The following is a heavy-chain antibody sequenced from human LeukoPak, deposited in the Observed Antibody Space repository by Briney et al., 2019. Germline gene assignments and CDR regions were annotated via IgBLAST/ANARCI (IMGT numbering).Heavy chain of an antibody. J-gene: IGHJ3*02. V-gene: IGHV3-30*03. Sequence: GGSLRLSCAASGFTFSSYGMHWVRQAPGKGLEWVAVISYDGSNKYYADSVKGRFTISRDNSKNTLYLQMNSLRAEDTAVYYCAAITYYYGSGNDAFDIWGQGTMVTVSS. CDR1: GFTFSSYG. CDR2: ISYDGSNK. D-gene: IGHD3-10*01. CDR3: AAITYYYGSGNDAFDI.